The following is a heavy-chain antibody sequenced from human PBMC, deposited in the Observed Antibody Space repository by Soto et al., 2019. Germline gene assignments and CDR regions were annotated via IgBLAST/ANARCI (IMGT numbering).Heavy chain of an antibody. CDR2: ISYDGSNK. CDR1: GFTFSSYA. J-gene: IGHJ4*02. D-gene: IGHD5-18*01. CDR3: ARWGLRGYSYGPPFDY. Sequence: PGGSLRLSCAASGFTFSSYAMHWVRQAPGKGLEWVAVISYDGSNKYYADYVKGRFTISRDNSKNTLYLQMNSLRAEDTAVYYCARWGLRGYSYGPPFDYWGQGTLVTVSS. V-gene: IGHV3-30-3*01.